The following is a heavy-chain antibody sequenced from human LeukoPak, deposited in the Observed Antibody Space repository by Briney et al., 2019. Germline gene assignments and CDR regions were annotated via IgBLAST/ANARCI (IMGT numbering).Heavy chain of an antibody. J-gene: IGHJ6*02. CDR1: GGSISGHY. CDR2: IHYSGRP. CDR3: ARFGVDYDMDV. D-gene: IGHD3-16*01. Sequence: PSETLSLTCTVSGGSISGHYWTWIRQPPGKGLEWVGQIHYSGRPDYNPSLKSRVTISVDTSKNQLSLKVTSVTGADTAVYYCARFGVDYDMDVWGQGTTVTVSS. V-gene: IGHV4-59*11.